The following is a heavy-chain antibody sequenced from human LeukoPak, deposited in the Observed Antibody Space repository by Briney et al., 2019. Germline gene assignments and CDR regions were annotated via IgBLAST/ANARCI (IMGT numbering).Heavy chain of an antibody. D-gene: IGHD2-2*01. J-gene: IGHJ6*02. V-gene: IGHV3-33*01. CDR2: ICYDGSNK. Sequence: GGSLRLSCAASGFTFSSYGMHWVRQAPGKGLEWVAVICYDGSNKYYADSVKGRFTISRDNSKNTLYLQMNSLRAEDTAVYYCARDGARYCSSTSCYGNDYYYYGMDVWGQGTTVTVSS. CDR1: GFTFSSYG. CDR3: ARDGARYCSSTSCYGNDYYYYGMDV.